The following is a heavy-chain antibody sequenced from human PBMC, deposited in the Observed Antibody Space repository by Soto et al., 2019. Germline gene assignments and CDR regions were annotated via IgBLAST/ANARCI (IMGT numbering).Heavy chain of an antibody. CDR2: IYYSGST. V-gene: IGHV4-39*01. Sequence: QLQLQESGPGLVKPSETLSLTCTVSGGSISSSSYYWGWIRQPPGKGLEWIGSIYYSGSTYYNPSLKSRVTISVDTSKNQFSLKLSSVTAADTAVYYCARRYYYDSSGYYYRGTFDYWGQGTLVTVSS. CDR1: GGSISSSSYY. CDR3: ARRYYYDSSGYYYRGTFDY. J-gene: IGHJ4*02. D-gene: IGHD3-22*01.